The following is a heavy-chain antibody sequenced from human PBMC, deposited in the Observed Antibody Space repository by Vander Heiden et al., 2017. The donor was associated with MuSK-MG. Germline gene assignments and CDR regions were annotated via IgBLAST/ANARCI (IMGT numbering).Heavy chain of an antibody. V-gene: IGHV3-23*01. D-gene: IGHD1-7*01. Sequence: EVQLLESGGGLVQPGGSLRLSCAAPGFPFSTYAMGWVRQAPGKGLQWVSSINGNGRNTYYADSVKGRFTISRDNSKNTLYLQMNSLRAEDMAVYYCAKSNTWNYAGYWGQGTLVTVSS. J-gene: IGHJ4*02. CDR1: GFPFSTYA. CDR2: INGNGRNT. CDR3: AKSNTWNYAGY.